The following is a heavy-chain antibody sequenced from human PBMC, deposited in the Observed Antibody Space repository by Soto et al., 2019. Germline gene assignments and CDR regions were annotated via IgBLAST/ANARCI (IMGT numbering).Heavy chain of an antibody. Sequence: LSLTCTVSGGSISSGDYHWSWIRQPPGKGLEWIGYIYYSGSTYYNPSLTSRVTISVDKSKNHFSLKLTSVTAADTAVYYCAARHFLSGPWTHTRLDYWGQGTLVTVSS. V-gene: IGHV4-30-4*01. CDR3: AARHFLSGPWTHTRLDY. CDR2: IYYSGST. CDR1: GGSISSGDYH. D-gene: IGHD3-3*02. J-gene: IGHJ4*02.